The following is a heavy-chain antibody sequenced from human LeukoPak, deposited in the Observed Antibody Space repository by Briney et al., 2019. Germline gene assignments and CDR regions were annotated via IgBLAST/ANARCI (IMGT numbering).Heavy chain of an antibody. J-gene: IGHJ4*02. D-gene: IGHD6-19*01. Sequence: PGGSLRLSCAASGFTFSNAWMSRVRQAPGKGLEWVSSISSSSSYIYYADSVKGRFTISRDNAKNSLYLQMNSLRAEDTAVYYCARVPLSNRSGQYYFDYWGQGTLVTVSS. CDR2: ISSSSSYI. CDR3: ARVPLSNRSGQYYFDY. CDR1: GFTFSNAW. V-gene: IGHV3-21*01.